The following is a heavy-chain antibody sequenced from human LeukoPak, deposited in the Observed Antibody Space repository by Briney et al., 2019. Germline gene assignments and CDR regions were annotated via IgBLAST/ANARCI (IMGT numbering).Heavy chain of an antibody. V-gene: IGHV4-59*01. CDR3: ARGGPRGVCDPAELAY. J-gene: IGHJ4*02. D-gene: IGHD2-15*01. CDR1: GGSISSYY. Sequence: PSETLSLTCTVSGGSISSYYWGWIRQPPGKGLEWIGYIYYSGSTNYNPSLKSRVTISVDTSKNQFSLKLTSVTAADTAVYYCARGGPRGVCDPAELAYWGQGTLVTVSP. CDR2: IYYSGST.